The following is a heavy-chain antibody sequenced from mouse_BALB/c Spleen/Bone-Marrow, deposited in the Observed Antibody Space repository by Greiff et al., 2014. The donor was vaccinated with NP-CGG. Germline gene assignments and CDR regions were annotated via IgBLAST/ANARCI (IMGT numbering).Heavy chain of an antibody. Sequence: EVKLVESGAELVKPGASVKLSCTASGFNIKDTYMNWVKQRPEQGLEWIGRIDPANGNTKYDPKFQGKATITADTSSNTAYLQLSSLTSEDTAVYYCAPYYYGSSLFAYWGQGTLVTVSA. CDR3: APYYYGSSLFAY. CDR1: GFNIKDTY. J-gene: IGHJ3*01. D-gene: IGHD1-1*01. V-gene: IGHV14-3*02. CDR2: IDPANGNT.